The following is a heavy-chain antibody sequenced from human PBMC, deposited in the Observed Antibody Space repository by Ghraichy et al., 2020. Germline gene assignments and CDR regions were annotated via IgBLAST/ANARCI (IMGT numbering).Heavy chain of an antibody. CDR2: ISSSSSTI. Sequence: GGSLRLSCAASGFTFSSYSMNWVRQAPGKGLEWVSYISSSSSTIYYADSVKGRFTISRDNSKNTLYLQMNSLRAEDTAVYYCAKGYQQWLVHPRLDSWGQGTLVTVSS. CDR3: AKGYQQWLVHPRLDS. D-gene: IGHD6-19*01. J-gene: IGHJ4*02. CDR1: GFTFSSYS. V-gene: IGHV3-48*01.